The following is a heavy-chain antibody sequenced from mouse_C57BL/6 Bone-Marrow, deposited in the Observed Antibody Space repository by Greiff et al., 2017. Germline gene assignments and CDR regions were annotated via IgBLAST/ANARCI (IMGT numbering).Heavy chain of an antibody. D-gene: IGHD1-1*01. Sequence: QVQLKESGAELARPGASVKLSCKASGYTFTSSGISWVKQRTGQGLEWIGEIYPRSGNTYYNEKFKGKATLTADKSSSTAYMELRSLTSEDSAVYFCASYYGSSHAMDYWGQGTSVTVSS. CDR2: IYPRSGNT. CDR3: ASYYGSSHAMDY. V-gene: IGHV1-81*01. J-gene: IGHJ4*01. CDR1: GYTFTSSG.